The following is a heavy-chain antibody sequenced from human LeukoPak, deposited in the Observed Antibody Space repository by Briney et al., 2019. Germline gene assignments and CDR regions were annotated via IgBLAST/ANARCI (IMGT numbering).Heavy chain of an antibody. CDR2: IYYSGST. CDR3: ARETANDAVDI. V-gene: IGHV4-59*11. J-gene: IGHJ3*02. CDR1: GGSISSHY. Sequence: SETLSLTCTVSGGSISSHYWSWIRQPPGKGLEWIGYIYYSGSTNYNPSLKSRVTISVDTSKIQFSLKLSSVTAADTAVYYCARETANDAVDIWGQGTMVTVSP.